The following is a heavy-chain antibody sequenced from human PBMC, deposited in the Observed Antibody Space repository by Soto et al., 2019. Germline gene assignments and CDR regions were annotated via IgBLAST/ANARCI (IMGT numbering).Heavy chain of an antibody. CDR3: AREEYYYGSGAFFDS. J-gene: IGHJ4*02. D-gene: IGHD3-10*01. V-gene: IGHV1-69*08. CDR2: IIPILGIA. Sequence: VQLVQSGAEVKKPGSSVKVSCKASGGTFSSYTISWVRQAPGQGLEWMGRIIPILGIANYAQKFQGRVTXTXXXSXXTAYMELSSLRSEDTAVYYCAREEYYYGSGAFFDSWGQGTLVTVSS. CDR1: GGTFSSYT.